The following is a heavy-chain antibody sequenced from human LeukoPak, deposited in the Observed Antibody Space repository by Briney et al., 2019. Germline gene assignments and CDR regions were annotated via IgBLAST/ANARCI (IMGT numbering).Heavy chain of an antibody. D-gene: IGHD4-17*01. CDR2: IYTSGST. Sequence: SETLSLTCTVSGGSISSYYWSWIRQPAGKGLEWIGRIYTSGSTNYNPSLKSRVTMSVDTSKNLFSLKLSSVTAADTAVYYCARTTPPTVIFDYWGQGTLVTVSS. V-gene: IGHV4-4*07. CDR3: ARTTPPTVIFDY. CDR1: GGSISSYY. J-gene: IGHJ4*02.